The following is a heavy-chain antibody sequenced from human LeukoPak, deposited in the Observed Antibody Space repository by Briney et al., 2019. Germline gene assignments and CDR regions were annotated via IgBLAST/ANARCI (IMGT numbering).Heavy chain of an antibody. D-gene: IGHD5-12*01. Sequence: PGRSLRLSCAASGFTFDDYAMHWVRPAPGKGLEWVSGISWNSGSIGYADSVKGRFTISRDNAKNSLYLQMNSLRAEDTALYYCAKDSGPMVATWCDYWGQGTLVTVSS. V-gene: IGHV3-9*01. CDR3: AKDSGPMVATWCDY. CDR1: GFTFDDYA. J-gene: IGHJ4*02. CDR2: ISWNSGSI.